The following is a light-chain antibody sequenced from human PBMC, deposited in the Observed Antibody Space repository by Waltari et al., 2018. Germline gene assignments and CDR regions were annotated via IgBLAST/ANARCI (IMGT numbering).Light chain of an antibody. Sequence: ESVLTQSAATLSLSPGERASLSCRASQRLGNFLPWYQQKPGQAPRLLVYDASKRATGVPVRFSGRGSGTDFTLTISNLEPEDFAVYVCQQYSNWPPTFGGGTTVEIK. CDR3: QQYSNWPPT. J-gene: IGKJ4*01. V-gene: IGKV3-11*01. CDR2: DAS. CDR1: QRLGNF.